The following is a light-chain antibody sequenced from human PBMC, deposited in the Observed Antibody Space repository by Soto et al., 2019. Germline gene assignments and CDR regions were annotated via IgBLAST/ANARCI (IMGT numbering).Light chain of an antibody. Sequence: QSALTQPASVSGSPGQSITISCTGTSSDITYYNYVSWYQQHPGKAPKLMIYDVSNRPSGVSNRFSGSKSGNTASLTISGLHAEDEAYYYCSSFTTSTAFVVFGGGTKLTVL. J-gene: IGLJ2*01. CDR1: SSDITYYNY. V-gene: IGLV2-14*03. CDR2: DVS. CDR3: SSFTTSTAFVV.